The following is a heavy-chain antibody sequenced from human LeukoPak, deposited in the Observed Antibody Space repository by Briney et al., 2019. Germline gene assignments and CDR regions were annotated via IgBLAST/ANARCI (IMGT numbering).Heavy chain of an antibody. D-gene: IGHD2-8*02. CDR3: ARHSGEAGGHLLDY. J-gene: IGHJ4*02. V-gene: IGHV4-59*08. CDR2: IYYGGST. CDR1: GGSISNYY. Sequence: PSETLSLTRTVSGGSISNYYWSWIRQPPGKGLEWIGYIYYGGSTNYNPSLKSRVTISIGTSKNQISLNLNSVTAADTAVYYCARHSGEAGGHLLDYWGQGTLVTVSS.